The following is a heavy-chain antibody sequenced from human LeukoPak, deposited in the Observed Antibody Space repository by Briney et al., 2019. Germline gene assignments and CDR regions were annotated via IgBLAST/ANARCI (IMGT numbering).Heavy chain of an antibody. Sequence: GGSLRLSCTASGFPFIEYSMNWVRQVPGKGLEWIAYIGIDSGNTKYADSVRGRFTISADKTKNSLYLPMNSLRVDDTAVYYCARDHNYAFYNWGQGTLVSVAS. J-gene: IGHJ4*02. V-gene: IGHV3-48*01. CDR3: ARDHNYAFYN. CDR1: GFPFIEYS. CDR2: IGIDSGNT. D-gene: IGHD1-1*01.